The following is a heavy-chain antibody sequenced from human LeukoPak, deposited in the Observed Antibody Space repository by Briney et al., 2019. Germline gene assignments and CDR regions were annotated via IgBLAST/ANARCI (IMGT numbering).Heavy chain of an antibody. J-gene: IGHJ4*02. CDR2: TRNKANSYTT. Sequence: GGSLRLSCAASGFTFSDHYMDWVRQAPGKGLEWVGRTRNKANSYTTEYAASVKGRFTISRDDLKNSLYLQMSSLKIEDTAVYYCTRYSGSTGRGLDYWGQGTLVTVSS. V-gene: IGHV3-72*01. CDR3: TRYSGSTGRGLDY. CDR1: GFTFSDHY. D-gene: IGHD1-26*01.